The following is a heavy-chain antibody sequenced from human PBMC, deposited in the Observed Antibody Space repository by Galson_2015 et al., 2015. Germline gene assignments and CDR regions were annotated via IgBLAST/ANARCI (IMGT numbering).Heavy chain of an antibody. Sequence: QSGAEVKKPGESLTMSCRGSGYTFLSYWIGWVRQMPGKGLEWMGIIYPGDSVTRYSPSFQGQVTISADKSISTAYLQWNSLKASDTAMYYCARLLGPIAVHAFDIWGQGTMVTVSS. CDR2: IYPGDSVT. V-gene: IGHV5-51*01. D-gene: IGHD6-19*01. J-gene: IGHJ3*02. CDR3: ARLLGPIAVHAFDI. CDR1: GYTFLSYW.